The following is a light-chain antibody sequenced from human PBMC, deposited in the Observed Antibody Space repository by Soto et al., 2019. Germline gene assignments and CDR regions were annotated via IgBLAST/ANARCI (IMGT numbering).Light chain of an antibody. Sequence: DIQMTQSPSTMSASVGDRVTITCRASHSISRWLAWYQQRPREAPKLLIYGASSLESGVPSRFSGSGSGTEFTLTISSLQPTDFATYYCQQYATSTPTLGQGTKLEI. CDR3: QQYATSTPT. J-gene: IGKJ2*01. CDR1: HSISRW. V-gene: IGKV1-5*01. CDR2: GAS.